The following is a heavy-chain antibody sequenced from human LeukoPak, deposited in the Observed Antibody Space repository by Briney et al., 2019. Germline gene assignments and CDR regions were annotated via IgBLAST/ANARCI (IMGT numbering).Heavy chain of an antibody. J-gene: IGHJ3*02. CDR1: GGSISSTSYY. D-gene: IGHD5-24*01. CDR3: ARDTVEMATKYAFDI. V-gene: IGHV4-39*07. Sequence: SETLSLTCTVSGGSISSTSYYWGWLRQPPGRGLEWIGSVFYSGSTYQNPSLKSRVTISINTSKNHFSLKLSSVTAADTAVYYCARDTVEMATKYAFDIWGQGIMVTVSS. CDR2: VFYSGST.